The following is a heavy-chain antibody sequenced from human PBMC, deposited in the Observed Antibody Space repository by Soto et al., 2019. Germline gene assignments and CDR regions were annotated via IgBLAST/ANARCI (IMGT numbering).Heavy chain of an antibody. Sequence: PSETLSLTCTVSGGSISSDSYYWGWIRQSPEKGLEWIASISYSGSTYYNPTLKSRLIISVDTSKSQFSLKLSSVTAADTAVYYCASLMEYSSSWSLDYGMDVWGQGTTVTVSS. D-gene: IGHD6-13*01. V-gene: IGHV4-39*01. CDR2: ISYSGST. CDR1: GGSISSDSYY. J-gene: IGHJ6*02. CDR3: ASLMEYSSSWSLDYGMDV.